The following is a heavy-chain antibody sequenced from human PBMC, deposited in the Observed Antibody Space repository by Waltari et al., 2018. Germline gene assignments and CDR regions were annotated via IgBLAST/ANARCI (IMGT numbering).Heavy chain of an antibody. J-gene: IGHJ5*02. CDR3: ARDGGGELSPPYGWFDP. CDR2: IYYSGST. V-gene: IGHV4-39*07. Sequence: QLQLQESGPGLVKPSETLSLTCTVSGGSISSSSYYWGWIRQPPGKGLEWIGRIYYSGSTDYNPSLKSRVTISVETSKNQFSLKLSSVTAADTAVYYWARDGGGELSPPYGWFDPWGQGTLVTVSS. D-gene: IGHD3-16*02. CDR1: GGSISSSSYY.